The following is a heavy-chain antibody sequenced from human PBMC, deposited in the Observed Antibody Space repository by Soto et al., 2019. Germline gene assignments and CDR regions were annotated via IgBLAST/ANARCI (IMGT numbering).Heavy chain of an antibody. D-gene: IGHD3-3*01. J-gene: IGHJ6*02. CDR2: ISYDGSNK. Sequence: SLRLSCAASGFTFSSYGMHWVRQAPGKGLEWVAVISYDGSNKYYADSVKGRFTISRDNSKNTLYLQMNSLRAEDTAVYYCAKKSDFWSGYYYYYYGMDVWGQGTTVTV. V-gene: IGHV3-30*18. CDR3: AKKSDFWSGYYYYYYGMDV. CDR1: GFTFSSYG.